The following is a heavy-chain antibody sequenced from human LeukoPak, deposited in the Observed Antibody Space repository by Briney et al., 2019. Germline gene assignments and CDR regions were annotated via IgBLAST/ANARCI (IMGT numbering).Heavy chain of an antibody. CDR1: GFTSTNYA. CDR3: AKDSSSSQV. D-gene: IGHD6-6*01. J-gene: IGHJ4*02. Sequence: GGSLRLPCAASGFTSTNYAMGWVRQAPGKGLEWVSTISGSGDNAYYADSVKGRFTISRDNSKNTLYLQMNSLRAEDTAVYYCAKDSSSSQVWGQGTLVTVSS. CDR2: ISGSGDNA. V-gene: IGHV3-23*01.